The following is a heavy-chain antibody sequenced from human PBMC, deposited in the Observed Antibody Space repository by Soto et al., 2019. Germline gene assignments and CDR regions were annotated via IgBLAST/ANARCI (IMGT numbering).Heavy chain of an antibody. J-gene: IGHJ6*02. CDR2: ISYDGSTK. D-gene: IGHD2-15*01. CDR3: AGYCSGGSCYSHSYFSYYYGMDV. V-gene: IGHV3-30-3*01. CDR1: GFTFSSYA. Sequence: QVQLVESGGGVVQPGRSLRLSCAASGFTFSSYAMHWVRQAPGKGLEWVAVISYDGSTKYYADSGKGRFTISRDNSKNTLYLQMNSLRAEDTAVYYCAGYCSGGSCYSHSYFSYYYGMDVWGQGTTVTVSS.